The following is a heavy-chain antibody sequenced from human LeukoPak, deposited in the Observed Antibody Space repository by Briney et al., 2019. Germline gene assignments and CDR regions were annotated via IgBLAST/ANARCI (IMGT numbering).Heavy chain of an antibody. D-gene: IGHD4-17*01. V-gene: IGHV4-4*07. CDR2: IYTSGST. Sequence: SETLSLTCTVSGGSISRYYWSWIRQPAGKGLEWIGRIYTSGSTNYNPSLKSRVTISVDTSKNQFSLKLSSVTAADTAVYYCAREPLTTVTTFDAFDIWGQGTMVTVSS. CDR1: GGSISRYY. CDR3: AREPLTTVTTFDAFDI. J-gene: IGHJ3*02.